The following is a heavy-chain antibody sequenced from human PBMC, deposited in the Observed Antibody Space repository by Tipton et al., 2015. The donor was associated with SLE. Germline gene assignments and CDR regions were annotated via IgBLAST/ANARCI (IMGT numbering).Heavy chain of an antibody. CDR2: IWNDGSDE. J-gene: IGHJ2*01. V-gene: IGHV3-33*01. Sequence: SLRLSCAASGFSFSSYGMHWVRQAPGKGLEWVAVIWNDGSDEKYADSVKGRFTISRDNSKSTLYLQRDSLRAEDTGVYYCARYERETHFRLWRRSCLVTVSS. D-gene: IGHD1-1*01. CDR3: ARYERETHFRL. CDR1: GFSFSSYG.